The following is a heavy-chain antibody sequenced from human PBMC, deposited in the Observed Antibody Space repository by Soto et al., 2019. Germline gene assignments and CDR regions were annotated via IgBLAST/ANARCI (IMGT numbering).Heavy chain of an antibody. V-gene: IGHV3-9*01. CDR3: ATPTGSSRWSFYFDS. CDR2: ISWNSGSI. J-gene: IGHJ4*02. CDR1: GFTFDDYA. Sequence: PGGSLRLSCAASGFTFDDYAMHWVRQAPGKGLEWVSGISWNSGSIGYADSVKGRFTISRDNAKNSLYLQMNSLRAEDTAVYYSATPTGSSRWSFYFDSWGQGTLVTVSS. D-gene: IGHD6-13*01.